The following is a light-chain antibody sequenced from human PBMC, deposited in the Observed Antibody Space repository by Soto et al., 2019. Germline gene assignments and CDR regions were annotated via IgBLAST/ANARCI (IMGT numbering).Light chain of an antibody. J-gene: IGLJ1*01. Sequence: QSVLTQPPSVSEAPRQRATISCSGSSSNIGNNAVNWYQQVPGQAPKIVIYYDDLLTSGVSDRFSGSKSGTSASLAISALQSDDEADYYCAAWDDSLNAYVFGPGTKVTVL. V-gene: IGLV1-36*01. CDR2: YDD. CDR3: AAWDDSLNAYV. CDR1: SSNIGNNA.